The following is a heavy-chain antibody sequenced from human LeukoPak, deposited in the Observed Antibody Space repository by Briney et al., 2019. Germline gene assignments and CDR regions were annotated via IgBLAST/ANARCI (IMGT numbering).Heavy chain of an antibody. CDR2: ISTSGAGT. V-gene: IGHV3-23*01. CDR1: GFTFSSYA. D-gene: IGHD1-1*01. Sequence: GWSLRLSCEASGFTFSSYAMSWVRQAPGRGLEWVSSISTSGAGTYYADSVKGRFTISRDNSKNTLYLQMSSMRAEDTAVYYCAKATTVSPRNFDFWGQGTLVTVSP. CDR3: AKATTVSPRNFDF. J-gene: IGHJ4*02.